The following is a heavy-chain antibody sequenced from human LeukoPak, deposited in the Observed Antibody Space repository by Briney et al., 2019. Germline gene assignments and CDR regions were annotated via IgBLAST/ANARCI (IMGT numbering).Heavy chain of an antibody. CDR2: ISSDSGTL. CDR1: GFTFSAYH. J-gene: IGHJ4*02. V-gene: IGHV3-48*01. Sequence: GGSLRLSCASSGFTFSAYHMNWVRQAPGKGLEWISFISSDSGTLYYADSVKGRFTISRDNSKNTLDLQMTGLRAEDTAVYYCARERGRGRDSPWFDYWGQGTLVTVSS. CDR3: ARERGRGRDSPWFDY. D-gene: IGHD1-26*01.